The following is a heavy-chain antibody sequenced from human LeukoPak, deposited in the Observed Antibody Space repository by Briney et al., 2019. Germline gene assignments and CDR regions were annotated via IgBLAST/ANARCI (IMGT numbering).Heavy chain of an antibody. V-gene: IGHV3-23*01. CDR2: ISGSGTRT. J-gene: IGHJ5*02. CDR3: AVRLRFGELPT. D-gene: IGHD3-10*01. CDR1: GFTFSRFA. Sequence: PGGSLRLSCAASGFTFSRFAMTWVRQAPGKGLEWFSSISGSGTRTDYADSVKGRFTISRDNSKKTLYLQMNGLRADDTAVYYCAVRLRFGELPTWGQGTLVTVSS.